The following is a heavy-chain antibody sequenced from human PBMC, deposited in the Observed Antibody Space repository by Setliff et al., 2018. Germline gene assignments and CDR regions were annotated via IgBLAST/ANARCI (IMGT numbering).Heavy chain of an antibody. Sequence: ASVKVSCKTSGYAFTDNYIHWVRQAPGQGLEWMGWINPKTGGTNLAQKFQGWVSMTRDTSITTAYMELSRLTSDDVAVYFCARSDHLVVDGFDVWGQGTMVTVSS. CDR1: GYAFTDNY. CDR2: INPKTGGT. CDR3: ARSDHLVVDGFDV. V-gene: IGHV1-2*04. J-gene: IGHJ3*01. D-gene: IGHD3-16*01.